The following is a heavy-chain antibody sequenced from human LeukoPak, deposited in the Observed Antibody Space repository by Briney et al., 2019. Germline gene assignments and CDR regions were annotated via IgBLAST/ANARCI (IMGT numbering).Heavy chain of an antibody. CDR2: IIPIFGTA. J-gene: IGHJ6*02. CDR1: GGTFSSYA. V-gene: IGHV1-69*13. Sequence: ASVKVSCKASGGTFSSYAISWVRQAPGQGLEWMGGIIPIFGTANYAQKFQGRVTITADESTSTAYMELSSLRSEDTAVYYCATDQAAIVGATIDYYYYGMDVWGQGTTVTVSS. CDR3: ATDQAAIVGATIDYYYYGMDV. D-gene: IGHD1-26*01.